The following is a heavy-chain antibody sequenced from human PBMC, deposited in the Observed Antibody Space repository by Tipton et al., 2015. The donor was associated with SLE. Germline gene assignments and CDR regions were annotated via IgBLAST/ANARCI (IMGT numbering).Heavy chain of an antibody. Sequence: TLSLTCAVYGGSFSGYYWSWIRQSPGKGLEWIGEINHSGITTYNTSLKSRVTISVDTSKNQFSLKVMSVTAADTAVYHCAREARRTWRAFDVWGQGTLVTVSS. CDR2: INHSGIT. V-gene: IGHV4-34*01. CDR1: GGSFSGYY. J-gene: IGHJ3*01. CDR3: AREARRTWRAFDV.